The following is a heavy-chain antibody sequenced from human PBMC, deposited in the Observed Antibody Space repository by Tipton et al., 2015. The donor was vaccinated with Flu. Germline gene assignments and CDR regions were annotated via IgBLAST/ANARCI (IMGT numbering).Heavy chain of an antibody. V-gene: IGHV4-34*01. CDR3: ARANYYDSYPYFYGIDV. CDR1: GGSFSGYY. D-gene: IGHD3-22*01. Sequence: TLSLTCAVNGGSFSGYYWSWIRQPPGKGLEWIGDIHYSGSTNYNPSLKSRVTISLDTSKNQFSLKLYSVTAADTAVYYCARANYYDSYPYFYGIDVWGQGTTVTVSS. J-gene: IGHJ6*02. CDR2: IHYSGST.